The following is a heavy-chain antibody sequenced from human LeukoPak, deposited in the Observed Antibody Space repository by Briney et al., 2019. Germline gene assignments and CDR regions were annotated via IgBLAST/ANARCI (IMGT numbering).Heavy chain of an antibody. CDR2: INLKSGGT. V-gene: IGHV1-2*02. D-gene: IGHD2/OR15-2a*01. J-gene: IGHJ4*02. CDR1: GFSFPDHY. CDR3: ARRYCNVNNCFLWGWGH. Sequence: ASVKVSCKASGFSFPDHYIVWVRQAPGQGLEWMGWINLKSGGTNYAQRFQGRVTMTRDTSVTTAYMGLSRLRSDDTAVYYCARRYCNVNNCFLWGWGHWGLGTLVTVSS.